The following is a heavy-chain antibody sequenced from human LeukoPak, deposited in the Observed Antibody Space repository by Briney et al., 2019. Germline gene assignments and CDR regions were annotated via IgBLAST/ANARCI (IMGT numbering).Heavy chain of an antibody. Sequence: GGSLRLSCAASGFTFSSYAMMWLRQAPGKGLEWVSAIRGAGGTTFYADSVKGRFTISRDNSKNTLYLQMSSLRAEDTAVYYCARDPNGDYIGAFEIWGQGTMVTVSS. V-gene: IGHV3-23*01. CDR2: IRGAGGTT. D-gene: IGHD4-17*01. J-gene: IGHJ3*02. CDR1: GFTFSSYA. CDR3: ARDPNGDYIGAFEI.